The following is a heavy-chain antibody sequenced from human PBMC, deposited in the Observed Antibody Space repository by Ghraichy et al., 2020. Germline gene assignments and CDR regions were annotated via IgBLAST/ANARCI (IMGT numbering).Heavy chain of an antibody. J-gene: IGHJ4*02. CDR2: IKEDGSDQ. V-gene: IGHV3-7*03. CDR3: ARYVAAEDY. CDR1: GFSFNSYW. Sequence: AGSLRLSCAASGFSFNSYWMSWIRQAPGKGLEWVANIKEDGSDQYYVDSVKGRFTISRDNAKNSLYLQMNSLRAEDTAVYYCARYVAAEDYWGQGTLVTVSS. D-gene: IGHD6-13*01.